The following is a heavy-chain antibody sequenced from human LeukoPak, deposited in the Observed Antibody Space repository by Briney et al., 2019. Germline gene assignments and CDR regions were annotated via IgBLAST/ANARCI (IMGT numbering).Heavy chain of an antibody. CDR3: ARVRAYCGGDCYYLDY. Sequence: SETLSLTCTVSGGSISSGGYYWSWIRQHPGKGLEWIGYIYYSGSTYYNPSLKSRVTIPVDTSKNQFSLKLSSVTAADTAVYYCARVRAYCGGDCYYLDYWGQGTLVTVSS. D-gene: IGHD2-21*01. V-gene: IGHV4-31*03. J-gene: IGHJ4*02. CDR1: GGSISSGGYY. CDR2: IYYSGST.